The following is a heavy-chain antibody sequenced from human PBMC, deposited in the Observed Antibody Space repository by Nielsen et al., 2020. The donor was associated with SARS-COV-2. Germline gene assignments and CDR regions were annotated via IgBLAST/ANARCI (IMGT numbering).Heavy chain of an antibody. Sequence: WIRQPPGKGLEWIGSIYYSGSTYYNPSLKSRVTISVDTSKNQFSLKLSSVTAADTAVYYCARVDGLLYYYYGMDVWGQGTTVTVSS. CDR2: IYYSGST. V-gene: IGHV4-39*07. J-gene: IGHJ6*02. D-gene: IGHD2-2*02. CDR3: ARVDGLLYYYYGMDV.